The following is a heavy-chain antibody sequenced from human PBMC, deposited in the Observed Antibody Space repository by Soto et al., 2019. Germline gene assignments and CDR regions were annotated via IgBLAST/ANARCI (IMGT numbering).Heavy chain of an antibody. CDR1: GYRFSTYG. Sequence: QVQLVQSGTEVKEPGASVKVSCKASGYRFSTYGINWVRQAPGRGLEWMGWTSTNNDDRNYARKFQGRVTFTTDTATSTAYMELRSLISDDTAVYFCARERYVASRHSHYDSWGQGTQVTVSS. CDR2: TSTNNDDR. CDR3: ARERYVASRHSHYDS. D-gene: IGHD2-15*01. V-gene: IGHV1-18*04. J-gene: IGHJ4*02.